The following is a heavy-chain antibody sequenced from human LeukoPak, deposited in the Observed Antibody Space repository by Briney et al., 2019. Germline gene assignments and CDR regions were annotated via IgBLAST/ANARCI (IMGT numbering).Heavy chain of an antibody. V-gene: IGHV5-51*01. D-gene: IGHD5-18*01. CDR3: ARRRNTYGSTDY. Sequence: GESLKISCKGSEYSFTNYWIGWVRQMPGKGLEWMGIIYPGDSDTRYSPSFEGQVTISADTSISTAYLQWNSLKASDTGIYYCARRRNTYGSTDYWGQGTLVTVSS. J-gene: IGHJ4*02. CDR1: EYSFTNYW. CDR2: IYPGDSDT.